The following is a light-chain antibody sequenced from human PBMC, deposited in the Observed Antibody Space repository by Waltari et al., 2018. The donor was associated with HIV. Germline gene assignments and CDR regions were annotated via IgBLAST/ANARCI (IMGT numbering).Light chain of an antibody. Sequence: QSALTQPAPVSGSPGQSITISCTGTSSDVGGSNYVPWYQHHPGKAPKLMIYEVSNRPSGVSRRFSGSKSGNMASLTISGLRAEDEAHYYCSSYTSSSTLVFGGGTRVTVL. V-gene: IGLV2-14*01. J-gene: IGLJ2*01. CDR1: SSDVGGSNY. CDR2: EVS. CDR3: SSYTSSSTLV.